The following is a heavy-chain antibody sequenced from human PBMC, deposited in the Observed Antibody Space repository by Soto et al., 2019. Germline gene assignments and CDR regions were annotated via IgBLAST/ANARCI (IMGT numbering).Heavy chain of an antibody. V-gene: IGHV4-61*01. CDR1: GDSVSSGSHY. D-gene: IGHD3-22*01. Sequence: SETLSLTCTVSGDSVSSGSHYWSWIRHPPGKGLEWIGYIDYSVSTNYNPSLKSRVTISLDTSKNQFSLKVSAVTAADTAVYYFAGTRLLLNNYSESRRAYRSAMEVWGNGTTVTVSA. J-gene: IGHJ6*04. CDR3: AGTRLLLNNYSESRRAYRSAMEV. CDR2: IDYSVST.